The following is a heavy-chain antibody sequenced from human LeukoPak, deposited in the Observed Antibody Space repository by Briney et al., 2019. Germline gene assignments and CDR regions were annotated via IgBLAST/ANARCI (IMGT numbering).Heavy chain of an antibody. CDR1: GGSFSGYY. D-gene: IGHD3-22*01. CDR2: IYYSGRT. CDR3: ARDRVDSSAYYPSYYYYGMDV. J-gene: IGHJ6*02. Sequence: SETLSLTCAVYGGSFSGYYWTWLRQPPGKGLEWIGSIYYSGRTYYNPSLKSRVTISVDTSKNQFSLKLTSVTAADTAVYYCARDRVDSSAYYPSYYYYGMDVWGQGTTVTVSS. V-gene: IGHV4-34*01.